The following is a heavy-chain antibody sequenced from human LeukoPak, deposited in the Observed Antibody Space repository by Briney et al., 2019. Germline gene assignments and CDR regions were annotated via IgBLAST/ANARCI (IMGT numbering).Heavy chain of an antibody. D-gene: IGHD3-10*01. V-gene: IGHV4-34*01. CDR3: ARRPKPNYGSGSYYGY. J-gene: IGHJ4*02. CDR1: GGSFSGYY. Sequence: SETLSLTCAVYGGSFSGYYWSWIRQPPGKGLEWIGEINHSGSTNYNPSLKSRVTISVDTSKNQFSLKLSSVTAADTAVYYCARRPKPNYGSGSYYGYWGQGTLVTVSS. CDR2: INHSGST.